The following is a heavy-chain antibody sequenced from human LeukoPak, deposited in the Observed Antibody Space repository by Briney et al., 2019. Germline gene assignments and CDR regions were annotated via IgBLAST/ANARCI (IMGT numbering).Heavy chain of an antibody. CDR3: ARVLRTMVRGVRYYYYGMDV. CDR2: IGTAGDT. V-gene: IGHV3-13*01. CDR1: GFTFSSYD. D-gene: IGHD3-10*01. J-gene: IGHJ6*02. Sequence: PGGSLTLSCAASGFTFSSYDMHWVRQATGKGLEWVSAIGTAGDTYYPGSVKGRFTISRENAKNSLYLQMNSLRAGDTAVYYCARVLRTMVRGVRYYYYGMDVWGQGTTVTLSS.